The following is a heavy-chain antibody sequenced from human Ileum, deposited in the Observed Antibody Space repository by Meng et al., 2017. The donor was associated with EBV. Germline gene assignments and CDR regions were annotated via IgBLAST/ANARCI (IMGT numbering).Heavy chain of an antibody. CDR3: TTDYNVVGY. V-gene: IGHV3-74*01. CDR2: ISHDGTNT. D-gene: IGHD2-15*01. Sequence: RVQAGGGLFQRGGSLSLSCVASGFTFSSYWMHWGRQAPGKGLVWGSRISHDGTNTRYADSVEDRFTISRDNAKNTLYLQMNGLETEDTAVYYCTTDYNVVGYWGQGTLVTVSS. J-gene: IGHJ4*02. CDR1: GFTFSSYW.